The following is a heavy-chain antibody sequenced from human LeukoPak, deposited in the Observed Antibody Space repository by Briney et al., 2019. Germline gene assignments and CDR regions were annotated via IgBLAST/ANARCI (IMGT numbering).Heavy chain of an antibody. CDR3: AVGGTGYNTFDY. J-gene: IGHJ4*02. CDR2: INPNSGGA. D-gene: IGHD3/OR15-3a*01. V-gene: IGHV1-2*02. CDR1: GYSFTGYH. Sequence: ASVKVSCKASGYSFTGYHVHWVRQAPGQGLEWMGWINPNSGGANYAQKFQGRVTMTRDTSISTAYMELSRLRSDDTAVYYCAVGGTGYNTFDYWSQGTLVTVSS.